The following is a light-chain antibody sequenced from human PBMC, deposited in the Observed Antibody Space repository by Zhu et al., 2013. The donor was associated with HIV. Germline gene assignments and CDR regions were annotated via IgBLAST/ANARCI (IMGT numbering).Light chain of an antibody. J-gene: IGKJ3*01. CDR3: QHFSKGRLLS. Sequence: VMTQSPATLSVSPGERATLSCRASKNVYTTLAWYQQKPGQAPRLLIYGASNRATGVPARFSGSGSGTEFSLIISSLRSEDFAVYYCQHFSKGRLLSFGPGTKVAIK. CDR2: GAS. V-gene: IGKV3-15*01. CDR1: KNVYTT.